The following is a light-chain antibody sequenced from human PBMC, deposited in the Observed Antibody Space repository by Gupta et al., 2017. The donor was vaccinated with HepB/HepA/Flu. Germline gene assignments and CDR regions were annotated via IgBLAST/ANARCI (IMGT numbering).Light chain of an antibody. CDR2: AAS. CDR3: QHRNWTPGT. Sequence: DIQLTQSPSSLSASVRDRVTITCRASQSIGIYLNWYQQKPGKAPNLLIYAASGLQSGVPSRFSGSGSETDFTLSISRLQHEDFATYYYQHRNWTPGTFGQGTKLEIK. CDR1: QSIGIY. J-gene: IGKJ2*02. V-gene: IGKV1-39*01.